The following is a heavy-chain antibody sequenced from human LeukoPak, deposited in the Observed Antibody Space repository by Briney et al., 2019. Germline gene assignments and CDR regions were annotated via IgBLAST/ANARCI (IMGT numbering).Heavy chain of an antibody. Sequence: SETLSLTCTVSGGSISSSSYYWSWIRQPAGKGLEWIGRIYTSGSTNYNPSLKSRVTMSVDTSKNQFSLKLSSVTAADTAVYYCARANGGRFVVWGKGTTVTISS. CDR1: GGSISSSSYY. J-gene: IGHJ6*04. D-gene: IGHD1-26*01. V-gene: IGHV4-61*02. CDR2: IYTSGST. CDR3: ARANGGRFVV.